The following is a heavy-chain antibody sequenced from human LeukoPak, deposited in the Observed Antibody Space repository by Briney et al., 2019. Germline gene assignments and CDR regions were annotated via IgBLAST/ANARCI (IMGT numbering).Heavy chain of an antibody. J-gene: IGHJ3*02. D-gene: IGHD5-18*01. CDR1: GFTFSNAW. V-gene: IGHV3-15*01. CDR3: TTTYSSPGAFDI. CDR2: IKSKADGGTT. Sequence: PGGSLRLSCAASGFTFSNAWMSWVRQAPGKGLEWVGRIKSKADGGTTDYAAHVKGRFTISRDDSTNTLYLQMNSLKTEDTAVYYCTTTYSSPGAFDIWGQGTMVTVSS.